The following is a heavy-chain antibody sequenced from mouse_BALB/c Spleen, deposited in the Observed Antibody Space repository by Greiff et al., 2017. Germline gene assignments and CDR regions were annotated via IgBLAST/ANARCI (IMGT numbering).Heavy chain of an antibody. Sequence: EVKLMESGGGLVQPGGSLRLSCATSGFTFTDYYMSWVRQPPGKALEWLGFIRNKANGYTTEYSASVKGRFTISRDNSQSILYLQMNTLRAEDSATYYCARAYYDYAWFAYWGQGTLVTVSA. CDR1: GFTFTDYY. D-gene: IGHD2-4*01. V-gene: IGHV7-3*02. CDR2: IRNKANGYTT. CDR3: ARAYYDYAWFAY. J-gene: IGHJ3*01.